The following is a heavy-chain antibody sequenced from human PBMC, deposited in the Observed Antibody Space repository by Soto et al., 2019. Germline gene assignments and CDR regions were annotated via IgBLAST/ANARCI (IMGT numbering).Heavy chain of an antibody. Sequence: EVQLLESGGGLVQPGGSLRLSCAASGFTFSNYAMSWVRQAPGKGLEWVSTISGSGGSTYYADSVKGRFTISRDNSKNTLYLQMNSLRAEDTAIYYCARDTLMPIVLMVYAASEGYGMDVWGQGTTVTVSS. D-gene: IGHD2-8*01. CDR3: ARDTLMPIVLMVYAASEGYGMDV. CDR2: ISGSGGST. V-gene: IGHV3-23*01. J-gene: IGHJ6*02. CDR1: GFTFSNYA.